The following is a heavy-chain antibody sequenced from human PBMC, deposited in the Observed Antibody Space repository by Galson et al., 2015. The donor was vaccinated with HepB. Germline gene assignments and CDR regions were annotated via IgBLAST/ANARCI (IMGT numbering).Heavy chain of an antibody. Sequence: SLRLSCAASGFTFSSYSMNWVRQAPGKGLEWVSGISADGESTYYADSVKGRVTISRDNSKNTLYLQMNSLRAEDTALYYCAKDSYSSGWGFDYWGPGILVSVSS. CDR1: GFTFSSYS. D-gene: IGHD6-19*01. V-gene: IGHV3-23*01. CDR3: AKDSYSSGWGFDY. CDR2: ISADGEST. J-gene: IGHJ4*02.